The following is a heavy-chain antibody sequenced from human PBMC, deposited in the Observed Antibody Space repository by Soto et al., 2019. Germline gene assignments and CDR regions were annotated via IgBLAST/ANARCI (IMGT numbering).Heavy chain of an antibody. J-gene: IGHJ6*02. CDR2: IIPILGET. D-gene: IGHD3-16*01. CDR1: GTIFSSYT. Sequence: QVQLVQSGAEVKKPGSSVRVSCKASGTIFSSYTISWVRQAPGQGLEWMGRIIPILGETNSAQKFQGTVTLTADKSTNTADMELNSLRLEDTALYYCARGLGGRMDDWGQGTTVTVSS. CDR3: ARGLGGRMDD. V-gene: IGHV1-69*08.